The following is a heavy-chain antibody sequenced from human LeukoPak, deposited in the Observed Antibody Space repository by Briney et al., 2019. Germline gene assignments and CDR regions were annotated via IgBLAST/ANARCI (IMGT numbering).Heavy chain of an antibody. CDR2: IYYSGST. D-gene: IGHD5-18*01. Sequence: SETLSLTCTVSSGSISSYYWSWIRQPPGKGLEWIGYIYYSGSTNYNPSLKSRVTISVDTSKNQFSLKLSSVTAADTAVYYCARGRYSYGSTYYYYGMDVWGQGTTVTVSS. V-gene: IGHV4-59*01. CDR1: SGSISSYY. CDR3: ARGRYSYGSTYYYYGMDV. J-gene: IGHJ6*02.